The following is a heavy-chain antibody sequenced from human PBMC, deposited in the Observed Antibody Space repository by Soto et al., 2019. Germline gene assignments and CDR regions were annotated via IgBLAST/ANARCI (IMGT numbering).Heavy chain of an antibody. D-gene: IGHD4-17*01. CDR3: ARDYGDYSFFFDY. CDR1: GGSITTYQ. CDR2: YSGFT. V-gene: IGHV4-59*01. J-gene: IGHJ4*02. Sequence: PSETLSLTCAVSGGSITTYQWSWIRQPPGKGLEWIGGYSGFTNYNPSLESRATISVDHSKNQFFLTLRSVTAADTAVYYCARDYGDYSFFFDYWAREPWSPSPQ.